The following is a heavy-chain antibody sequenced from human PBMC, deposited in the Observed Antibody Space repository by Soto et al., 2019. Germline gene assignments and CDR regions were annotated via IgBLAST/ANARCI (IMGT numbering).Heavy chain of an antibody. CDR2: ISHDGGTK. Sequence: WGTLRLSCAASGSSFPNYPMHCVRQTPDTDLEWLAGISHDGGTKNSADSVKGRFSISRDNSRNRLYLDMNSLRTEDTAMSYGVRGGYSTSWERFDPWGQGTLVTVSS. D-gene: IGHD6-25*01. J-gene: IGHJ5*02. V-gene: IGHV3-30-3*01. CDR1: GSSFPNYP. CDR3: VRGGYSTSWERFDP.